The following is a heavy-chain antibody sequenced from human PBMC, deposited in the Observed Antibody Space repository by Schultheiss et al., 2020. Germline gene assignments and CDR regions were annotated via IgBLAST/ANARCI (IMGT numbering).Heavy chain of an antibody. CDR2: ISAYNGNT. CDR1: GYTFTSYY. D-gene: IGHD6-13*01. Sequence: ASVKVSCKASGYTFTSYYMHWVRQAPGQGLEWMGWISAYNGNTNYAQKLQGRVTMTTDTSTSTAYMELRSLRSEDTAVYYCARSSQDYYYYGMDVWGQGTTVTVSS. CDR3: ARSSQDYYYYGMDV. J-gene: IGHJ6*02. V-gene: IGHV1-18*04.